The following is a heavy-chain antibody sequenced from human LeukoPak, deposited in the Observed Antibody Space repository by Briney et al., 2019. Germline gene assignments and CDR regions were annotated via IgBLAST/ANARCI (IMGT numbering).Heavy chain of an antibody. CDR1: GDSSTNSIYY. Sequence: SETLSLTCPVSGDSSTNSIYYWGWIRQPPGRGLEWIGTIDYSGNTYYNPSLKSRATISADMSKNQFCLKLSSVTAADTAVYYCARVLGYCSGGSCPGYFQHWGQGTLVTVSS. V-gene: IGHV4-39*07. J-gene: IGHJ1*01. CDR3: ARVLGYCSGGSCPGYFQH. CDR2: IDYSGNT. D-gene: IGHD2-15*01.